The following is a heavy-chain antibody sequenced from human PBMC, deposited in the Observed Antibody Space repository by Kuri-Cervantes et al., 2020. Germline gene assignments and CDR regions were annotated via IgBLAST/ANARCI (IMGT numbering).Heavy chain of an antibody. CDR3: ARVHSGWALYY. V-gene: IGHV1-18*01. J-gene: IGHJ4*02. Sequence: ASVKVSCKASGYTFTSYGISWVRQAPGQALEWMGWITPFNGNTNYAQKFQDRVTITRDRSMSTAYMELSSLRSEDTAVYYCARVHSGWALYYWGQGTLVTVSS. CDR1: GYTFTSYG. D-gene: IGHD6-19*01. CDR2: ITPFNGNT.